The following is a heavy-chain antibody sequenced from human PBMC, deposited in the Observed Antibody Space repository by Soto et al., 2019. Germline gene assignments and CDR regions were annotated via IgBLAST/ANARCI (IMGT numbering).Heavy chain of an antibody. V-gene: IGHV4-4*02. Sequence: QVQLQESGPGLVKPSGTLSLTCAVSSGSISSSNWWSWVRQPPGKGLEWIGEIYHSGSTNYNPSLKSRVTISVDKSKNQFSLKLSSVTAADTAVYYCARHCSRPDLTDAFDIWGQGTMVTVSS. CDR1: SGSISSSNW. CDR2: IYHSGST. D-gene: IGHD2-21*02. J-gene: IGHJ3*02. CDR3: ARHCSRPDLTDAFDI.